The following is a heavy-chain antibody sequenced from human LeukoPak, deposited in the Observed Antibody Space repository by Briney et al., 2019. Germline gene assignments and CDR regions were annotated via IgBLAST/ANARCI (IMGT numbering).Heavy chain of an antibody. Sequence: GGSLRLSCAASGFTFSSYSMNWVRQAPGKGLEWVSSISSSSSYIYYADSVKGRLTISRDNAKNSLYLQMNSLRAEDTAVYYCARANGGAAFDIWGQGTMVTVSS. J-gene: IGHJ3*02. CDR1: GFTFSSYS. D-gene: IGHD4-23*01. CDR3: ARANGGAAFDI. V-gene: IGHV3-21*01. CDR2: ISSSSSYI.